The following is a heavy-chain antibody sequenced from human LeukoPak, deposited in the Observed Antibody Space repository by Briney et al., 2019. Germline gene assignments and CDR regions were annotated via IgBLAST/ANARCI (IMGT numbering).Heavy chain of an antibody. V-gene: IGHV3-33*06. Sequence: GRSLRLSYAASGFTFSSYGMHWVRQAPGKGLEWVAVIWYDGSNKYYADSVKGRFTISRDNSKHTLYLQMNSLRAEDKAVYYCAKAPGYSSSWYQDWGQGTLVTVSS. CDR1: GFTFSSYG. D-gene: IGHD6-13*01. J-gene: IGHJ4*02. CDR3: AKAPGYSSSWYQD. CDR2: IWYDGSNK.